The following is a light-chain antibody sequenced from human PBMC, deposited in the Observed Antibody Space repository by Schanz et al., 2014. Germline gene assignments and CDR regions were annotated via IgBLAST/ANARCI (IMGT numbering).Light chain of an antibody. CDR2: GAS. V-gene: IGKV3-20*01. CDR1: QTISNN. CDR3: QRFGDSRT. Sequence: EVVMTQSPDTLSVSPGERATLSCRASQTISNNLAWFQQTPGQAPRLLIYGASTRATGIPARFSGSGSGTDFTLTISRLEPEDFAVYFCQRFGDSRTFGQGTKLEIK. J-gene: IGKJ2*02.